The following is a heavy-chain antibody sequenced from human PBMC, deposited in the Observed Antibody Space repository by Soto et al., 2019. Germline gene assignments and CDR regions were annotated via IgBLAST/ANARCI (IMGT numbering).Heavy chain of an antibody. J-gene: IGHJ6*02. D-gene: IGHD2-8*01. CDR3: ARGWRYCTNGVCLYGMDV. Sequence: QVQLVQSGAEVKKPGASVKVSCKASGYTFTSYDINWVRQATGQGLEWMGWMNQNSGNTGYAQKFETRVTMPRNTSISTAYMELSSLRSEDTAVYYCARGWRYCTNGVCLYGMDVWGQGTTVTVSS. V-gene: IGHV1-8*01. CDR1: GYTFTSYD. CDR2: MNQNSGNT.